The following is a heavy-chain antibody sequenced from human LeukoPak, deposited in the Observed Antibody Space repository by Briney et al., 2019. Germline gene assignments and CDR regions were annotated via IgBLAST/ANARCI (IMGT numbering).Heavy chain of an antibody. Sequence: GGSLRLSCTVSGFTVSSNSVSWVRQAPGKGLEWVSFIYSDNTHYSDSVKGRFTISRDNSKNTLYLQMNSLRAEDTAVYYCAKDHLPGIVVADRDYWGQGTLVTVSS. CDR2: IYSDNT. CDR1: GFTVSSNS. V-gene: IGHV3-53*01. CDR3: AKDHLPGIVVADRDY. J-gene: IGHJ4*02. D-gene: IGHD6-19*01.